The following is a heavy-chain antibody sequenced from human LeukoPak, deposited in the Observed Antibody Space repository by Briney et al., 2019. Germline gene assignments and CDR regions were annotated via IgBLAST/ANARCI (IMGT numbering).Heavy chain of an antibody. CDR2: VYSSGVG. CDR1: GGSITGYY. D-gene: IGHD3-22*01. Sequence: PPETLSLTCTVSGGSITGYYWNWIRQPAGQGLEWLGRVYSSGVGNYNPSLTSRVTMSVDTSKNQFPLKLTSLTAADTAVYYCAREEFLHEIDSSGYFVYWGQGTLVTVSS. CDR3: AREEFLHEIDSSGYFVY. J-gene: IGHJ4*02. V-gene: IGHV4-4*07.